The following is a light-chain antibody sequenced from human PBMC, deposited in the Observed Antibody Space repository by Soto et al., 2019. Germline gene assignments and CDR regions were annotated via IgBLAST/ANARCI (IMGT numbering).Light chain of an antibody. CDR3: SSYTSSSTLEV. J-gene: IGLJ1*01. CDR2: DVS. Sequence: QSVLNQRSPGSRSPGQSITLSCTGNNSEVGGYNYVSWYQQHPGKAPKLMIYDVSNRPSGVSNRFSGSKSGNTASLTISGLQAEDEADYYCSSYTSSSTLEVFGTGTKVTVL. CDR1: NSEVGGYNY. V-gene: IGLV2-14*01.